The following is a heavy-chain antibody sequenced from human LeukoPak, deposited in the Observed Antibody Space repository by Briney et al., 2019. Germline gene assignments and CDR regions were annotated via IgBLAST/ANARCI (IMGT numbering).Heavy chain of an antibody. J-gene: IGHJ4*02. CDR1: GGSFSGYY. D-gene: IGHD3-22*01. CDR3: ARGARSRHYYASSGYWY. V-gene: IGHV4-34*01. Sequence: SETLSLTCAVYGGSFSGYYWSWIRQPPGKGLEWIGEINHSGSTNYNPSLKSRVTISVGTSKNHFSLKLSSVTAADTAVYYCARGARSRHYYASSGYWYWGQGTLVTVSS. CDR2: INHSGST.